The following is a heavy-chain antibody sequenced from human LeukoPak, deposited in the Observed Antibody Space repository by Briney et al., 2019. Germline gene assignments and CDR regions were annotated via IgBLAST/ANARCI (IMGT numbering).Heavy chain of an antibody. V-gene: IGHV4-34*01. D-gene: IGHD5-18*01. CDR2: INHSGST. Sequence: SSETLSLTCAVYGGSFSGYYWSWIRQPPGKGLEWIGEINHSGSTNYNPSLKSRVTISVDTSKNQFSLKLSSVTAADTAMYYCARGRIQDHWGQGTLVTVSS. CDR1: GGSFSGYY. CDR3: ARGRIQDH. J-gene: IGHJ4*02.